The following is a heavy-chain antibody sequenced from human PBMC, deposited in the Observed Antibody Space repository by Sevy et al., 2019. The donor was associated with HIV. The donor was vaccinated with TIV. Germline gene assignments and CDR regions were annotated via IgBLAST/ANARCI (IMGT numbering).Heavy chain of an antibody. V-gene: IGHV3-13*01. J-gene: IGHJ6*03. CDR1: GFTFSSYD. Sequence: GGSLRLSCAASGFTFSSYDMHWVRRATGKGLEWVSAIGTAGDTYDPGSVNGRFTISRENANNSLYLQMNSLRAGDTAVYYCARAQGTIAARFYYYYYMDVWGKGTTVTVSS. D-gene: IGHD6-6*01. CDR3: ARAQGTIAARFYYYYYMDV. CDR2: IGTAGDT.